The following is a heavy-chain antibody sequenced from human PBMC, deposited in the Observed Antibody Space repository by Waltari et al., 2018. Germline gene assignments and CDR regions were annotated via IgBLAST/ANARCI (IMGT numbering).Heavy chain of an antibody. CDR1: GFTFSSYS. CDR2: ISSSSSYI. D-gene: IGHD6-13*01. Sequence: EVQLVESGGGLVKPGGSLRLSCAASGFTFSSYSMNWVRQAPGKGLEWVSSISSSSSYIDYADSVKGRFTISRDNAKNSLYLQMNSLRAEDTAVYYCATGYYYFDYWGQGTLVTVSS. J-gene: IGHJ4*02. V-gene: IGHV3-21*01. CDR3: ATGYYYFDY.